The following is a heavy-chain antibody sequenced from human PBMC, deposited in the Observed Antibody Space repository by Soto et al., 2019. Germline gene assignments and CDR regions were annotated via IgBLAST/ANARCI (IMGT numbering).Heavy chain of an antibody. J-gene: IGHJ5*02. Sequence: GASVKVSCKASGYTFTGYFMHWVRQAPGQGLEWMGWINPYSGGADYAQSFQGRVTMTRDTSISTVYMELSRVRFDDTAVYYCARFRRGAYYNYTLDAWGQGTEVTVSS. CDR1: GYTFTGYF. D-gene: IGHD3-16*01. V-gene: IGHV1-2*02. CDR2: INPYSGGA. CDR3: ARFRRGAYYNYTLDA.